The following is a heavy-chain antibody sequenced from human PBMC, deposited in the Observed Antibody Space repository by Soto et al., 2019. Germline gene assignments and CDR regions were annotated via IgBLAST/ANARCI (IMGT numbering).Heavy chain of an antibody. J-gene: IGHJ6*02. CDR2: IDPSDSYT. CDR3: ARHNLXVPAATDYYYYYYGMDV. Sequence: PGEPLKISCKGSGYSFTIYWISWVRQMPGKGLEWMGRIDPSDSYTNYSPSFQGHATISADKSISTAYLQWSSLKASDTAMYYCARHNLXVPAATDYYYYYYGMDVWGQGTTVTVSS. CDR1: GYSFTIYW. V-gene: IGHV5-10-1*01. D-gene: IGHD2-2*01.